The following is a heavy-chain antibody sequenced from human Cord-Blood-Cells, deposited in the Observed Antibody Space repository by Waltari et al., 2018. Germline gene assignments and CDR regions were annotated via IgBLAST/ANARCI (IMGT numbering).Heavy chain of an antibody. J-gene: IGHJ4*02. CDR3: ARQHYGSGSYYNG. V-gene: IGHV4-34*01. D-gene: IGHD3-10*01. Sequence: QVQLQQWGAGLLKPSETLSLTCAVYGGSFSGYYWSWIRQPPGKGLVGIGEINHSGSTNYNPSLKSRVTISVDTSKNQFSLKLSSVTAADTAVYYCARQHYGSGSYYNGWGQGTLVTVSS. CDR1: GGSFSGYY. CDR2: INHSGST.